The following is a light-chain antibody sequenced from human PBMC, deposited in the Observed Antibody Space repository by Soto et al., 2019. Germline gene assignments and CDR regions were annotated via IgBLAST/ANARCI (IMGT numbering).Light chain of an antibody. CDR1: SSNIGTNT. V-gene: IGLV1-44*01. CDR3: AAWDDSLNGAV. Sequence: QSVLTQQLSASGTPWQRVIISFSGSSSNIGTNTVNWYQQLPGTAPKVLIYSDNQRPSGVPDRFSGSKSGTSASLAISGLQSEDEADYYCAAWDDSLNGAVFGGGTQLTVL. CDR2: SDN. J-gene: IGLJ7*01.